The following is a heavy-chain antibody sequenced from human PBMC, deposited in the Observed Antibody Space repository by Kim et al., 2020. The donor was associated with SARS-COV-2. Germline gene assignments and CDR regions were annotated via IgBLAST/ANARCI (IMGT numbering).Heavy chain of an antibody. CDR3: ARDRVYGSGSYYNRAYNWFDP. D-gene: IGHD3-10*01. J-gene: IGHJ5*02. V-gene: IGHV4-31*03. Sequence: SETLSLTCTVSGGSISSGGYYWSWIRQHPGKGLEWIGYIYYSGSTYYNPSLKSRVTISVDTSKNQFSLKLSSVTAADTAVYYCARDRVYGSGSYYNRAYNWFDPWGQGTLVTVSS. CDR1: GGSISSGGYY. CDR2: IYYSGST.